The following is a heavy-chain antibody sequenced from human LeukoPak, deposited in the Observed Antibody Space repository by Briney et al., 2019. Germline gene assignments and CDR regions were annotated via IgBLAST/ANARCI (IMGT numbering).Heavy chain of an antibody. D-gene: IGHD3-10*01. CDR1: GGSISSSSYY. J-gene: IGHJ5*02. Sequence: PSETLSLTCTVSGGSISSSSYYWGWIRQPPGKGLEWIGYISYSGGVSYNPSLKPPVTISLDTSRNQVSLKLSSVTAADTAIYYCVRVHYSSGSLSSWFDPWGRGILVTVSS. CDR3: VRVHYSSGSLSSWFDP. V-gene: IGHV4-61*05. CDR2: ISYSGGV.